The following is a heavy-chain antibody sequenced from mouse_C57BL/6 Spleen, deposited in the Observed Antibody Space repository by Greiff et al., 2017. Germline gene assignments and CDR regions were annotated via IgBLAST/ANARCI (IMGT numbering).Heavy chain of an antibody. J-gene: IGHJ2*01. D-gene: IGHD2-3*01. CDR3: ARDDGNFDY. CDR1: GFTFSDYY. Sequence: EVQLVESEGGLVQPGSSMKLSCTASGFTFSDYYMAWVRQVPEKGLEWVANINYDGSSTYYLDSLKSRFIISRDNAKNMLYLQMSSLKSEDTATYYCARDDGNFDYWGQGTTLTVSS. V-gene: IGHV5-16*01. CDR2: INYDGSST.